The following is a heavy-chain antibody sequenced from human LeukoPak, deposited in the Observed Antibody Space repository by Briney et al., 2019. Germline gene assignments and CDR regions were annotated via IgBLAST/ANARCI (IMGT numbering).Heavy chain of an antibody. CDR2: INPNSGGT. CDR3: ARSPREYSSSWYLPFDY. J-gene: IGHJ4*02. D-gene: IGHD6-13*01. CDR1: GYTFTGYY. V-gene: IGHV1-2*02. Sequence: ASVKVSCKAPGYTFTGYYMHWVRQAPGQGLEWMGWINPNSGGTNYAQKFQGRVTMTRDTSISTAYMELSRLRSDDTAVYYCARSPREYSSSWYLPFDYWGQGTLVTVSS.